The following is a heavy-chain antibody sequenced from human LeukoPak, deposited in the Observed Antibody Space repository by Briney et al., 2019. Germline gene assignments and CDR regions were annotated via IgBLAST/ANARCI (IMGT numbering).Heavy chain of an antibody. V-gene: IGHV1-69*13. CDR2: IIPKYSAS. D-gene: IGHD3-3*02. J-gene: IGHJ3*01. CDR1: GGSFSDYP. Sequence: SVKVPCKASGGSFSDYPINWVRQAPGQGLEWLGGIIPKYSASNYAQAFQGRVTITADESTNTVYMEMSGLRPDDTAVYYCVRPDRIFGVPAAFDAWGQGTLVAVSS. CDR3: VRPDRIFGVPAAFDA.